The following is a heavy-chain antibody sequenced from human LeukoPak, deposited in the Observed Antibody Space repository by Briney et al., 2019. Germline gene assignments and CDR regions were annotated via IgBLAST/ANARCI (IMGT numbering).Heavy chain of an antibody. CDR3: ARDRGDTAMAHPFDY. D-gene: IGHD5-18*01. Sequence: SETLSLTCTVSGGSISTHYWSWIRQPPGKGLEWIGFISFSGSTNYNPSLKSRVTISIDTSKNQFSLKLSSVTAADTAVYYCARDRGDTAMAHPFDYWGQGTLVTVSS. CDR2: ISFSGST. J-gene: IGHJ4*02. V-gene: IGHV4-59*11. CDR1: GGSISTHY.